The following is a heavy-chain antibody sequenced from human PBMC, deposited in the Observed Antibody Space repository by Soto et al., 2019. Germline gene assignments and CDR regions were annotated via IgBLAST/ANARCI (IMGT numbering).Heavy chain of an antibody. V-gene: IGHV3-48*01. J-gene: IGHJ6*02. Sequence: PGGSLRLSCAASGFTFSSYSMNWVRQAPGKGLEWVSYISISSSSRTIHYADSVKGRFTISRDNAKNSLYLQMNSLRAEDTAVYYCAKDRRPNYYYGMDVWGQGTTVTVSS. CDR1: GFTFSSYS. CDR3: AKDRRPNYYYGMDV. D-gene: IGHD6-25*01. CDR2: ISISSSSRTI.